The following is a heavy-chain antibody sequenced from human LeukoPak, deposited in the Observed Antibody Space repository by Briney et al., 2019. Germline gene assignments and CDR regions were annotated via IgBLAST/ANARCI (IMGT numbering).Heavy chain of an antibody. Sequence: PSQTLSLTCAISGDSVSSNSAAWNWIRQSPSRGLEWLGRTYYRSKWYNDYAVSVKSRITINPGTSKNQFSLQLNSVTPEDTAVYYCAREITNLGVDTTFDYWGQGTLVTVSS. D-gene: IGHD3-3*01. V-gene: IGHV6-1*01. CDR1: GDSVSSNSAA. CDR3: AREITNLGVDTTFDY. CDR2: TYYRSKWYN. J-gene: IGHJ4*02.